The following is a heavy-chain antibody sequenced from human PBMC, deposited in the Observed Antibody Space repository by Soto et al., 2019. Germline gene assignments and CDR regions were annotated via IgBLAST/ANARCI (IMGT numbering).Heavy chain of an antibody. D-gene: IGHD3-16*01. CDR1: GYSISSGYY. J-gene: IGHJ5*01. Sequence: SETLSLTCGVSGYSISSGYYWGWIRQPPGKGLEWIGSMYHSGSTYYNPSLKSRVTISVDTSKNQFSLKLNSVTAADTAVYYCARDAVTAIWGVNSWFDSWGQGTLVTVSS. CDR2: MYHSGST. V-gene: IGHV4-38-2*02. CDR3: ARDAVTAIWGVNSWFDS.